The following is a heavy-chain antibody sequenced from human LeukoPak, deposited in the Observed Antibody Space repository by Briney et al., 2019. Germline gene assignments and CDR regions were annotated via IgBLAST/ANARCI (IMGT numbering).Heavy chain of an antibody. Sequence: PSETLSLTCTVSGGSISSYYWSWIRQPPGKGLERIGYIYYSGSTNYNPSLKSRVTISVDTSKNQFSLKLSSVTAADTAVYYCARDVGPMVRGVSAFDIWGQGTMVTVSS. D-gene: IGHD3-10*01. CDR2: IYYSGST. CDR3: ARDVGPMVRGVSAFDI. J-gene: IGHJ3*02. V-gene: IGHV4-59*01. CDR1: GGSISSYY.